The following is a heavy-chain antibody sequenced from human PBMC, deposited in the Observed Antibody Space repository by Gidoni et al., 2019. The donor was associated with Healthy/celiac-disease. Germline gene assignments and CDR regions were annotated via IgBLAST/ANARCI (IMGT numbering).Heavy chain of an antibody. CDR2: ST. Sequence: STYYNPSLKSRVTISVDTSKNQFSLKLSSVTAADTAVYYCARGRGIASADWGQGTLVTVSS. D-gene: IGHD6-13*01. CDR3: ARGRGIASAD. J-gene: IGHJ4*02. V-gene: IGHV4-31*02.